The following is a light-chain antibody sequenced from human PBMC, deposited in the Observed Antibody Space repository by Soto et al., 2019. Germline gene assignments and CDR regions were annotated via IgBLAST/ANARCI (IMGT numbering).Light chain of an antibody. V-gene: IGKV1-39*01. J-gene: IGKJ1*01. CDR3: QQSYSNPLT. CDR2: PAS. CDR1: QSISSY. Sequence: GDRVSITCRASQSISSYLNWYQQKPGKAPKLLIYPASSLQSGVPSRFSGSGSGTDFTLTISSLQPEDFATYYCQQSYSNPLTFGQGTKVDIK.